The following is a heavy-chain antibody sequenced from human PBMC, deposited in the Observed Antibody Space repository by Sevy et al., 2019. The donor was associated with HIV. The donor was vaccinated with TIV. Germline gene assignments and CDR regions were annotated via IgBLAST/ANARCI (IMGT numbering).Heavy chain of an antibody. V-gene: IGHV3-23*01. D-gene: IGHD2-2*01. J-gene: IGHJ3*02. Sequence: GESLKISCAASGFTFSSYAMSWVRQAPGKGLEWVSAISGSGGSTYYAASVKGRFTISRDNSKNTLYLQMNSLRAEDTAVYYCAKDGGLRRTSPSGYAFDIWGQGTMVTVSS. CDR1: GFTFSSYA. CDR2: ISGSGGST. CDR3: AKDGGLRRTSPSGYAFDI.